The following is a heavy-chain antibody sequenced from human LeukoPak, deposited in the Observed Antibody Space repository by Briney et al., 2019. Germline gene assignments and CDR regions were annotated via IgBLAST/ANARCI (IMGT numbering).Heavy chain of an antibody. CDR3: ARARVPIAVAGLYYFDY. J-gene: IGHJ4*02. V-gene: IGHV1-2*02. Sequence: ASVKVSCKASGYTFTAYYIHWPRQAPGQGPEWMGWTKPDSGSPHYAQKFQGRVTMTRDTSSNSAYMDLTRLKSDDTAVYYCARARVPIAVAGLYYFDYWGQGALVTVSS. CDR1: GYTFTAYY. CDR2: TKPDSGSP. D-gene: IGHD6-19*01.